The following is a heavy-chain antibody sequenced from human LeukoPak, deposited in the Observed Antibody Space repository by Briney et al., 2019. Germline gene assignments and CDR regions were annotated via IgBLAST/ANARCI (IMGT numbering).Heavy chain of an antibody. J-gene: IGHJ6*02. D-gene: IGHD1-1*01. CDR2: IYYSGNT. Sequence: SETLSLTCTVSGGSISSYYWNWIRRPPGKGLEWIGYIYYSGNTNYNPSLKSRVTISVDTSRNQFSLKLTSVTAADTAVYYCARWGGIPSGGMDVWGQGTTVTVSS. CDR3: ARWGGIPSGGMDV. V-gene: IGHV4-59*08. CDR1: GGSISSYY.